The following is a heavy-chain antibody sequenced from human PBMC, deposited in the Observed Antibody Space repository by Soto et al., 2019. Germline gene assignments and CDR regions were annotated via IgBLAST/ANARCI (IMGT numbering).Heavy chain of an antibody. D-gene: IGHD3-22*01. Sequence: LSLTCTVSGGSISSGDYYWSWIRQPPGKGLEWIGYIYYSGSTYYNPSLKSRVTISVDTSKNQFSLKLSSVTAADTAVYYCARGDYYDSSGYFFDYWGQGTLVTVSS. CDR2: IYYSGST. CDR3: ARGDYYDSSGYFFDY. CDR1: GGSISSGDYY. J-gene: IGHJ4*02. V-gene: IGHV4-30-4*01.